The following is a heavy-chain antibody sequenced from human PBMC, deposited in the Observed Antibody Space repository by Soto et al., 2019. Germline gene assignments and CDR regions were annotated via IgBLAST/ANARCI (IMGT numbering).Heavy chain of an antibody. Sequence: SQTLSLTCAISGDSVSSNSITWNWIRQSPSRGLEWLGRTYYRSNWYNDYAVSVKGRITITPDTSKNQFSLQLNSVTPEDTAVYFCARGSYSSGRAFDYWGQGTLVTVSS. CDR1: GDSVSSNSIT. D-gene: IGHD6-19*01. J-gene: IGHJ4*02. CDR3: ARGSYSSGRAFDY. CDR2: TYYRSNWYN. V-gene: IGHV6-1*01.